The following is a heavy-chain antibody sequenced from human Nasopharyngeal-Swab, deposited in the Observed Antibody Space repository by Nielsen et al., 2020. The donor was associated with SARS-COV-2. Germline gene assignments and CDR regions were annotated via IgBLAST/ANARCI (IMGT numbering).Heavy chain of an antibody. CDR3: AIGILSAAGLIPNY. CDR1: GYTFTSYG. D-gene: IGHD6-13*01. J-gene: IGHJ4*02. CDR2: ISAYNGNT. V-gene: IGHV1-18*01. Sequence: ASVKVSCKASGYTFTSYGISWVRQAPGQGLEWMGWISAYNGNTNYAQKLQGRVTMTTDTSTSTAYMELRSLRSDDPAVYYCAIGILSAAGLIPNYWGQGTLVTVSS.